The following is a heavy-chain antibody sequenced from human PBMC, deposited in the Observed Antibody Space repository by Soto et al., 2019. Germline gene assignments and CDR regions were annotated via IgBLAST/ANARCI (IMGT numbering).Heavy chain of an antibody. CDR2: IYPGDSDT. D-gene: IGHD4-17*01. CDR3: ARFSMTTVTPFD. V-gene: IGHV5-51*01. CDR1: GYSFTTYL. Sequence: PGESLKISCKGSGYSFTTYLIGWVRQMPGKGLEWMGIIYPGDSDTRYSPSFQGQVTISADKSISTAYLQWSSLKASDTAIYYCARFSMTTVTPFDWGQGTLVTVSS. J-gene: IGHJ4*02.